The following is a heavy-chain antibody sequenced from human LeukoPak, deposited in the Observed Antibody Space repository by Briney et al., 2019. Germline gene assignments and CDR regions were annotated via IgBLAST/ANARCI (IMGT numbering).Heavy chain of an antibody. D-gene: IGHD1-14*01. CDR3: ARDLTGPFDY. CDR2: ISSSGGTI. CDR1: GFTFRSYE. Sequence: GGSLRLSCAASGFTFRSYEMNWVRQAPGKGLEWVSYISSSGGTIYYADSVKGRFTISRDNAKNSLYLQMSSLRAEDTAVYYCARDLTGPFDYWGQGTLVTVSS. J-gene: IGHJ4*02. V-gene: IGHV3-48*03.